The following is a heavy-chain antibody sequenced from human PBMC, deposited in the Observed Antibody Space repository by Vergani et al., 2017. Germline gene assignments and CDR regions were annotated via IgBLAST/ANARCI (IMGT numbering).Heavy chain of an antibody. CDR2: IYYSGST. V-gene: IGHV4-59*01. J-gene: IGHJ5*02. CDR1: GGSISSYY. CDR3: ARAKEQWLVSPIWFDP. Sequence: QVQLQESGPGLVKPSETLSLTCTVSGGSISSYYWSWIRQPPGKGLEWIGYIYYSGSTNYNPSLKSRVTISVDTSKNQFSLKLSSVTAADTAVYYRARAKEQWLVSPIWFDPWGQGTLVTVSS. D-gene: IGHD6-19*01.